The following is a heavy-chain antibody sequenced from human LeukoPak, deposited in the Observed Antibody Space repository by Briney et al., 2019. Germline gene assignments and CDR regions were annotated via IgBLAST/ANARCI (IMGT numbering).Heavy chain of an antibody. V-gene: IGHV3-30*02. CDR1: GFTFSSYG. CDR2: IRYDGSNK. CDR3: AKSGSIVVVPVTWFDP. Sequence: PGGSLRLSCAASGFTFSSYGMHWVRQAPGKGLEWVAFIRYDGSNKYYADSVKGRFTISRDNSKNTLYLQMNSLRAEDTAVYYCAKSGSIVVVPVTWFDPWGQGTLVTVSS. D-gene: IGHD2-2*01. J-gene: IGHJ5*02.